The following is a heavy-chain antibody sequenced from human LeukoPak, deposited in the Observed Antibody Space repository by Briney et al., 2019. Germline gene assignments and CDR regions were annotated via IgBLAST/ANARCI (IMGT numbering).Heavy chain of an antibody. CDR2: INPSGGST. CDR1: GGTFSSYA. D-gene: IGHD3-9*01. V-gene: IGHV1-46*01. CDR3: ARVSRAYYDILTGYPYGMDV. Sequence: ASVKVSCKASGGTFSSYAISWARQAPGQGLEWMGIINPSGGSTSYAQKFQGRVTMTRDTSTSTVYMELSSLRSEDTAVYYCARVSRAYYDILTGYPYGMDVWGQGTTVTVSS. J-gene: IGHJ6*02.